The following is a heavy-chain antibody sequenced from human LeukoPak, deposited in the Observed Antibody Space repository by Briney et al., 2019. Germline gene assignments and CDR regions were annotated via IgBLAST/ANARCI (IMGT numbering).Heavy chain of an antibody. Sequence: SGGSLRLSCAASEFSVGSNYMTWVRQAPGKGLEWLSYISSSGSTIYYADSVKGRFTVSRDNAKNSLYLQMNSLRAEDTAVYYCARESGITMLRGAHTPWGQGTLVTVSS. D-gene: IGHD3-10*01. V-gene: IGHV3-48*03. J-gene: IGHJ5*02. CDR1: EFSVGSNY. CDR3: ARESGITMLRGAHTP. CDR2: ISSSGSTI.